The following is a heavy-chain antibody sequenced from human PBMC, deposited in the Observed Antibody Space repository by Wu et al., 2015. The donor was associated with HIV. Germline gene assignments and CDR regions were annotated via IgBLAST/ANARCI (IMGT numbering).Heavy chain of an antibody. CDR3: ARDGCSGGSCYWIYFDY. CDR1: GGSFSSYA. D-gene: IGHD2-15*01. J-gene: IGHJ4*02. Sequence: QGPLVQSGAEVKKPGSSVRVSCKASGGSFSSYAISWVRQAPGQGLEWMGGIIPIFGTANYAQKFQGRVTITTDESTSTAYMELSSLRSEDTAVYYCARDGCSGGSCYWIYFDYWGQGTLVTVSS. CDR2: IIPIFGTA. V-gene: IGHV1-69*05.